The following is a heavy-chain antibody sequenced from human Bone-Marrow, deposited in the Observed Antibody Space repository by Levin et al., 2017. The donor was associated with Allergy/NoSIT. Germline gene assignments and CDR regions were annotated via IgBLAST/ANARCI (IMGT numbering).Heavy chain of an antibody. V-gene: IGHV3-21*01. J-gene: IGHJ4*02. CDR1: GFNLSDYS. Sequence: PGGSLRLSCVVSGFNLSDYSMNWVRQAPGKGLEWVSSITTRSSYIHYADSVKGRFTISRDNAKNSLFLQMDSLRVEDTAVYYCARWARAGRVVSPFWGQGTQVTVSS. D-gene: IGHD2-15*01. CDR2: ITTRSSYI. CDR3: ARWARAGRVVSPF.